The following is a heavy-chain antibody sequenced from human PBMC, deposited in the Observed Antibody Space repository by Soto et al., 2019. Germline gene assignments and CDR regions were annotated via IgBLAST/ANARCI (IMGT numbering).Heavy chain of an antibody. CDR2: INHSGST. D-gene: IGHD5-18*01. CDR3: ARVGRAYSYKYYGMDV. CDR1: GGSFSGYY. Sequence: SETLSLTCAVYGGSFSGYYWSWIRQPPGKGLEWIGEINHSGSTNYNPSLKSRVTISVDTSKNQFSLKLGSVTAADTAVYYCARVGRAYSYKYYGMDVWGQGTTVTVSS. V-gene: IGHV4-34*01. J-gene: IGHJ6*02.